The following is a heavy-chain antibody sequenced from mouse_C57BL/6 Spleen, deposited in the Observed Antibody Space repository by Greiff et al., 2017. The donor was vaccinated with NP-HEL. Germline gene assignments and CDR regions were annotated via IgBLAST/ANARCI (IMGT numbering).Heavy chain of an antibody. CDR3: ARDYYGSSYPSWFAY. D-gene: IGHD1-1*01. Sequence: EVHLVESGGGLVKPGGSLKLSCAASGFTFSSYAMSWVRQTPEKRLEWVATISDGGSYTYYPDNVKGRFTISRDNAKNNLYLQMSHLKSEDTAMYYCARDYYGSSYPSWFAYWGQGTLVTVCA. V-gene: IGHV5-4*01. J-gene: IGHJ3*01. CDR2: ISDGGSYT. CDR1: GFTFSSYA.